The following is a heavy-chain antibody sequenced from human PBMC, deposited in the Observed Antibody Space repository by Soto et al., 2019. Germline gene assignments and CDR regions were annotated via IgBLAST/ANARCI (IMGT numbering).Heavy chain of an antibody. Sequence: QVQLVQSGAEVKKPGSSVKVSCKASGGTFSSYTISWVRQAPGQGLEWMGRIIPILGIANYAQKFQGRVTIHEEKPTSTAYMERSSLRSEDTAVYYCARDPEMITFGGVLYGRNWFDPWGQGTLVTVSS. D-gene: IGHD3-16*01. V-gene: IGHV1-69*08. CDR1: GGTFSSYT. CDR3: ARDPEMITFGGVLYGRNWFDP. CDR2: IIPILGIA. J-gene: IGHJ5*02.